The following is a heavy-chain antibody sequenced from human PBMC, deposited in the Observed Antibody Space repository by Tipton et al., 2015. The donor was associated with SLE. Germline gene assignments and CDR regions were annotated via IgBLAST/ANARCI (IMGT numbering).Heavy chain of an antibody. CDR1: GGSISSGSYY. Sequence: TLSLTCTVSGGSISSGSYYWSWIRQPAGKGLEWIGSIYYSGGPYYNPSLKSRVTISVDTSKNQFSLKLSSVTAADTAVYYCASLESSIVVVVVATGGAFDIWGQGTMVTVSS. J-gene: IGHJ3*02. CDR2: IYYSGGP. D-gene: IGHD2-15*01. CDR3: ASLESSIVVVVVATGGAFDI. V-gene: IGHV4-39*07.